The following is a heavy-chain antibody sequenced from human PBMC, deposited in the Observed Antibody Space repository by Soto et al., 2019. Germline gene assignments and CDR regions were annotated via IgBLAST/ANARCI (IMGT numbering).Heavy chain of an antibody. Sequence: ASVKVSCTASGYTFTSYGISWVRQAPGQGLEWMGWISAYNGNTNYAQKLQGRVTMTTDTSTSTAYMELRSLRSDDTAVYYCARVAYYYGSGSLDAFDIWGQGTMVTVSS. CDR1: GYTFTSYG. V-gene: IGHV1-18*01. CDR2: ISAYNGNT. D-gene: IGHD3-10*01. CDR3: ARVAYYYGSGSLDAFDI. J-gene: IGHJ3*02.